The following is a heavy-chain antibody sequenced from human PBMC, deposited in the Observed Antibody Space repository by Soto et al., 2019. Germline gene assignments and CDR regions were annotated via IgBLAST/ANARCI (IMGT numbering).Heavy chain of an antibody. V-gene: IGHV4-59*01. J-gene: IGHJ5*02. D-gene: IGHD1-1*01. CDR2: IYYSGST. CDR1: GGSISSYY. Sequence: SETLSLTCTVSGGSISSYYWSWIRQPPGKGLEWIGYIYYSGSTNYNPSLKSRVTISVDTSKNQFSLKLSSVTAADTAVYYCARDRPARLEISTPGGLSRCFDTWGQGTLVTVSS. CDR3: ARDRPARLEISTPGGLSRCFDT.